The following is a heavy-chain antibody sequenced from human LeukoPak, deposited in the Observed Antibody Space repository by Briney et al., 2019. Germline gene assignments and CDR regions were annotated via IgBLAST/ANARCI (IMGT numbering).Heavy chain of an antibody. CDR1: GGSFSGYY. D-gene: IGHD3-10*01. CDR2: IDQSGST. Sequence: SETLSLTCAVYGGSFSGYYWSRVRQPPGKGPEWIGEIDQSGSTNYNPSLKSRVTITIDTSKNQFSLKLNSVTAADTAVYYCAINDGSGSYYKSDYWGQGTLVTVSS. V-gene: IGHV4-34*01. CDR3: AINDGSGSYYKSDY. J-gene: IGHJ4*02.